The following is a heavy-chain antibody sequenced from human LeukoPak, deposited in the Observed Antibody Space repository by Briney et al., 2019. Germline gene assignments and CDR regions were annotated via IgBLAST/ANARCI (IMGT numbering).Heavy chain of an antibody. Sequence: PGGSLRLSCAASGFIFSSYGMHWVRQAPGKGLEWVAFIRYDGSNKYYADSVKGRFTISRDNAKNTLYLQMNSLRGEDTAVYYCAKDWGATTPGGFDYWGQGTLVTVSS. V-gene: IGHV3-30*02. CDR2: IRYDGSNK. D-gene: IGHD1-26*01. J-gene: IGHJ4*02. CDR1: GFIFSSYG. CDR3: AKDWGATTPGGFDY.